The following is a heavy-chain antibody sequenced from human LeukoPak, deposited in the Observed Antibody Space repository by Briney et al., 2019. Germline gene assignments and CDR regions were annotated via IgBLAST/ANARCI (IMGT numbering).Heavy chain of an antibody. CDR3: AKDKFSGASGSYYSGYFDY. CDR1: GFTFDDYT. CDR2: ISWDGGST. J-gene: IGHJ4*02. V-gene: IGHV3-43*01. Sequence: GGSLRLSCAASGFTFDDYTMHWVRQAPGKGLEWVSLISWDGGSTYYADSVKGRFTISRDNSKNSLYLQMNSLRTEDTALYYCAKDKFSGASGSYYSGYFDYWGQGTLVTVSS. D-gene: IGHD3-10*01.